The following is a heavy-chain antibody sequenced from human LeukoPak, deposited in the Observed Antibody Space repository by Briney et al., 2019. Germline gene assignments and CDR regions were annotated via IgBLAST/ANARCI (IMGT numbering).Heavy chain of an antibody. CDR1: GFIVSQKD. V-gene: IGHV3-66*01. CDR2: LYSGGGT. D-gene: IGHD6-13*01. J-gene: IGHJ1*01. CDR3: ATEAGVD. Sequence: GGSLRLSCAASGFIVSQKDMTWVRQAPGKGLEWVSSLYSGGGTYYADSVKGRFSISRDNSKNTLNLQMNRLRTEDTAVYYCATEAGVDWGQGTLVTVSS.